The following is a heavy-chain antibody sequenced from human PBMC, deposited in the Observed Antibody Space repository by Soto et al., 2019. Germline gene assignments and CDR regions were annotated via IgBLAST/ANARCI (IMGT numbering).Heavy chain of an antibody. CDR3: AKVGPEKRPHIVVVVAASYFDY. D-gene: IGHD2-15*01. Sequence: GGSLRLSCAASGFTFSSYAMSWVRQAPGKGLEWVSAISGSGGSTYYADSVKGRFTISRDNSKNTLYLQMNSLRVEDTAVYYCAKVGPEKRPHIVVVVAASYFDYWGQGTLVTVSS. CDR1: GFTFSSYA. V-gene: IGHV3-23*01. CDR2: ISGSGGST. J-gene: IGHJ4*02.